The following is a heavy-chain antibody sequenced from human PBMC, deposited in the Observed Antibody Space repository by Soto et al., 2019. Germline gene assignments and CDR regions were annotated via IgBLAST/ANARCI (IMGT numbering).Heavy chain of an antibody. CDR1: GGSINSYY. CDR3: ARQGFGPLHGLVDV. CDR2: VHHSWGS. D-gene: IGHD3-10*01. V-gene: IGHV4-59*08. Sequence: QVQLQESGPGLVKPSETLSLSCTVSGGSINSYYWSWIRQSPGKRMEWIGYVHHSWGSSYNPSLPSRRAISQDTVKRQFTLKVTAVTATDTSVYSCARQGFGPLHGLVDVWGQGTTVTVSS. J-gene: IGHJ6*02.